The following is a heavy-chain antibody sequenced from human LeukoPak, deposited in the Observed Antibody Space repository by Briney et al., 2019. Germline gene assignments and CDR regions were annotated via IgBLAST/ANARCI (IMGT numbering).Heavy chain of an antibody. Sequence: SETLSLTCTISGGSVSDYYWSWIRQSPGKGLEWIGYIYYTGTTTYNPSLKSRVTISADTSKNQFSLKLSSVTAADTAVYYCASRKLGNDYWGQGTLVTVSS. CDR2: IYYTGTT. D-gene: IGHD7-27*01. CDR3: ASRKLGNDY. J-gene: IGHJ4*02. V-gene: IGHV4-59*02. CDR1: GGSVSDYY.